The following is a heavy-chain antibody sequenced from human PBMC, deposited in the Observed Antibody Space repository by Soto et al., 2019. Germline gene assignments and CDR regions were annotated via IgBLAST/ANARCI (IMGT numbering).Heavy chain of an antibody. CDR3: ARDLNYGLFDY. V-gene: IGHV3-48*01. CDR2: ISSSSSTI. Sequence: AASGFTFSSNSMNWVRQAPGKGLEWVSYISSSSSTIYYADSVKGRFTISRDNAKNSLYLQMNSLRAEDTAVYYCARDLNYGLFDYWGQGTLVTVSS. J-gene: IGHJ4*02. CDR1: GFTFSSNS. D-gene: IGHD4-17*01.